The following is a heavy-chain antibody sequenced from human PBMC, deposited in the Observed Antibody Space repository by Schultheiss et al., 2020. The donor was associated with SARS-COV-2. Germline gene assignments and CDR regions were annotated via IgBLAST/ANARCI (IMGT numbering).Heavy chain of an antibody. D-gene: IGHD2-15*01. CDR2: ISSSGSTI. CDR1: GFTFSSYA. V-gene: IGHV3-48*04. Sequence: GGSLRLSCAASGFTFSSYAMSWVRQAPGKGLEWVSYISSSGSTIYYADSVKGRFTISRDNAKNSLYLQMNSLRAEDTAVYYCAGTPGYCSGGSCYYFDYWGQGTLVTVSS. J-gene: IGHJ4*02. CDR3: AGTPGYCSGGSCYYFDY.